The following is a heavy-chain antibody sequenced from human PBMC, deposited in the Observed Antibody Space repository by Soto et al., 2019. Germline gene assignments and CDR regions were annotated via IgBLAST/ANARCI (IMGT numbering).Heavy chain of an antibody. CDR2: ISGYNGNT. CDR3: ARDSMTIFGVVIKDYYYGMDV. CDR1: GYTITSYG. V-gene: IGHV1-18*01. Sequence: ASVKVSCKASGYTITSYGISWVRQVPGQGLEWMGWISGYNGNTKYAQKFQGRVTMTTDTSTSTAYMELRSLRSDDTAVFYCARDSMTIFGVVIKDYYYGMDVWGQGTTVTV. J-gene: IGHJ6*02. D-gene: IGHD3-3*01.